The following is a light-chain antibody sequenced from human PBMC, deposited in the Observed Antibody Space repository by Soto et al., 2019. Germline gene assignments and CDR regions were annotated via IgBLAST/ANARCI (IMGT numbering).Light chain of an antibody. J-gene: IGLJ1*01. V-gene: IGLV2-14*01. CDR2: DVS. Sequence: QRVLTQPASVSGSPGRSITISCTGTSSDVGGYNYVSWYQQHPGKAPKLMIYDVSNRPSGVSNRFSGSKSGNTASLTISGLQAEDEADYYCSSYTSSSTLFYVFGTGTKVTVL. CDR3: SSYTSSSTLFYV. CDR1: SSDVGGYNY.